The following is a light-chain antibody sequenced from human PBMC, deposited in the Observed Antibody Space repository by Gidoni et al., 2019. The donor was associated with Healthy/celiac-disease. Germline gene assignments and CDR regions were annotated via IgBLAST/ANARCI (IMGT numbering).Light chain of an antibody. CDR1: QSVSSSY. CDR3: QQYGSSPRT. CDR2: GAS. J-gene: IGKJ1*01. Sequence: EIVFTQSPGTLSLSPGERATLSCRASQSVSSSYLAWYQQKPGQAPRLLIYGASRRATGIPDRFSGSGSGTDFTLTISRLEPEDFAVYYCQQYGSSPRTFGKGTKVEIK. V-gene: IGKV3-20*01.